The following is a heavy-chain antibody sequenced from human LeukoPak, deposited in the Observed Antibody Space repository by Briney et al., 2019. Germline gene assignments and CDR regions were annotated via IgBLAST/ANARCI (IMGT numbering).Heavy chain of an antibody. D-gene: IGHD2/OR15-2a*01. CDR1: GYTSTDYY. CDR3: ARTFYDTLDSDAFDF. CDR2: INPDSGGT. Sequence: ASVKVSCKASGYTSTDYYMHWVRQAPGQGLEWMGWINPDSGGTNNAQKFQGGVTMTRDTSISTAYMELSRLRSDDTAMYYCARTFYDTLDSDAFDFWGQGTMVIVSS. J-gene: IGHJ3*01. V-gene: IGHV1-2*02.